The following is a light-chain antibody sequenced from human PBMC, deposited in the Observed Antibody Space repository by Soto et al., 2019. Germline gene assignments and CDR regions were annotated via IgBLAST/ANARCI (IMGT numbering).Light chain of an antibody. CDR1: SSDVGTYNY. Sequence: QSALTQPASVSGSPGQSITISCTGTSSDVGTYNYVSWYQQQPGKAPKLMIYDVSNRPSGVSNRFSGSKSGNTASLTISGLQAEDEAEYYCSSHTGSTVVFGAGTKLTVL. CDR2: DVS. J-gene: IGLJ2*01. CDR3: SSHTGSTVV. V-gene: IGLV2-14*01.